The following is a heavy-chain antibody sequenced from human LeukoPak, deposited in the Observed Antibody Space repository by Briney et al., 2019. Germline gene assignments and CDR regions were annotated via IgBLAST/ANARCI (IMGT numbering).Heavy chain of an antibody. CDR3: ATSLTDVLLWFGELLPLGY. Sequence: PSETLSLTCAVYGGSFSGYYWSWIRQPPGKGLEWIGEINHSGSTNYNPSLKSRVTISVGTSKNQFSLKLSSVTAADTAVYYCATSLTDVLLWFGELLPLGYWGQGTLVTVSS. CDR2: INHSGST. J-gene: IGHJ4*02. D-gene: IGHD3-10*01. CDR1: GGSFSGYY. V-gene: IGHV4-34*01.